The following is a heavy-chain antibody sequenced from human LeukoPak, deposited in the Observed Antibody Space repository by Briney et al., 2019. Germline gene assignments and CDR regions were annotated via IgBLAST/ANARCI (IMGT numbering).Heavy chain of an antibody. CDR1: GGSFSGYY. CDR2: INHSGST. D-gene: IGHD3-10*01. CDR3: ARGREYYGSGRFYCYGMDV. J-gene: IGHJ6*02. Sequence: SETLSPTCAVYGGSFSGYYWSWIRQPPGKGLEWIGEINHSGSTNYNPSLKSRVTISVDTSKNQFSLKLSSVTAADTAVYYCARGREYYGSGRFYCYGMDVWGQGTTVTVSS. V-gene: IGHV4-34*01.